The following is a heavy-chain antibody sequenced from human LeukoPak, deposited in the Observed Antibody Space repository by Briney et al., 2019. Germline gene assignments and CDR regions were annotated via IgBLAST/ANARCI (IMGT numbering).Heavy chain of an antibody. Sequence: GESLNISCKGSGYSFTSYWIGWVRHMPGKGLEWMGIIYPRDSDTKYSPSFQGQVTISADKSINTAYLQWSSLKASDTAMYYCARPLADYDSSGYWTSHFDYWGQGTLVTVSS. J-gene: IGHJ4*02. CDR2: IYPRDSDT. D-gene: IGHD3-22*01. CDR1: GYSFTSYW. V-gene: IGHV5-51*01. CDR3: ARPLADYDSSGYWTSHFDY.